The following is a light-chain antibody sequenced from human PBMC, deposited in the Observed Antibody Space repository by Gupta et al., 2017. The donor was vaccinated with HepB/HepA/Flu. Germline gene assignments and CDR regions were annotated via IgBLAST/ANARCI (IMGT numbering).Light chain of an antibody. CDR1: SSDVGGYNS. CDR3: SSFTRSTSTLVL. Sequence: QSALTQPASVSGSPGQSITISCTGTSSDVGGYNSVSWYQQYPGKAPKLLIYDVTARPSGSSTRFSASKSGNTASLTISGLQTEDEADYFCSSFTRSTSTLVLFGGGTKVTVL. CDR2: DVT. V-gene: IGLV2-14*03. J-gene: IGLJ3*02.